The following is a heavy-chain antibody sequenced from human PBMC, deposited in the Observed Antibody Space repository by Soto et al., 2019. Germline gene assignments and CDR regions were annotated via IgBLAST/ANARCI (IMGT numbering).Heavy chain of an antibody. CDR1: GGNFSSYA. CDR2: IIPIFGTA. CDR3: PRDHFPLLPLYYGMDV. J-gene: IGHJ6*02. V-gene: IGHV1-69*06. Sequence: QVQLVQSGAEVKQPGSSVKVSCKASGGNFSSYAISWVRQAPGQGLEWMGGIIPIFGTANYAQKFQGRVTITGDKSTTTAYMELISLISEDTAVYYCPRDHFPLLPLYYGMDVWGQGTTVTVSS.